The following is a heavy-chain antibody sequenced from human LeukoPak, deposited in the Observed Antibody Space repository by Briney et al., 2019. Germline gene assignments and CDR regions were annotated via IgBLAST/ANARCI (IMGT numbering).Heavy chain of an antibody. Sequence: SQTLSLTCAISGDTAASNTAAWNWIRQSPSRGLEWLGRTYYRSKWYNDYAVSVKSRIAINPDTSKNQFSLQLNAVIPEDTAVYYCARAEWAAAGIGWIDPTGQGALVTVSS. CDR1: GDTAASNTAA. CDR2: TYYRSKWYN. D-gene: IGHD6-13*01. V-gene: IGHV6-1*01. CDR3: ARAEWAAAGIGWIDP. J-gene: IGHJ5*02.